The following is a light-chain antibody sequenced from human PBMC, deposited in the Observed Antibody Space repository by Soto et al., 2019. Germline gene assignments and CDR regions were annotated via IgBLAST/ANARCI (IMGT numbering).Light chain of an antibody. Sequence: QSVLTQPPSVSGSPGQSVTISCTGTSSDVGGYNRVSWYQQPPGKAPKLLIYDVSNRPSGGSTRFSGSKSGNTASLTISGLQAEDEADYYCTSNATGSAYVFGPGTKLTVL. J-gene: IGLJ1*01. V-gene: IGLV2-18*02. CDR2: DVS. CDR1: SSDVGGYNR. CDR3: TSNATGSAYV.